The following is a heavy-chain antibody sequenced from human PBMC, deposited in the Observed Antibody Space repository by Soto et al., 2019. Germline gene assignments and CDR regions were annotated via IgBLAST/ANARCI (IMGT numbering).Heavy chain of an antibody. V-gene: IGHV1-18*01. D-gene: IGHD4-17*01. CDR2: INVYNGNT. CDR3: ARFLGATVTTPGGY. J-gene: IGHJ4*02. CDR1: GYTFTSYG. Sequence: GASVKVSCKDSGYTFTSYGISWVRQAPGQGLEWMGWINVYNGNTKYAQKVQGRVTMTTDTSTSTAYMELRSLRSDDTAVYYCARFLGATVTTPGGYWGQGTLVTVSS.